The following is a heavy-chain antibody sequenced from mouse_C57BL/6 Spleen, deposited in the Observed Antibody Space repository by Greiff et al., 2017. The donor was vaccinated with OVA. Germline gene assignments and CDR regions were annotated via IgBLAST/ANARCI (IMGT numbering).Heavy chain of an antibody. V-gene: IGHV1-50*01. CDR2: IDPSDSYT. Sequence: QVQLQQPGAELVKPGASVKLSCKASGYTFTSYWMQWVKQRPGQGLEWIREIDPSDSYTNYNQKFKGKATLTVDTSSSTAYMQLSSLTSEDSAVYYCASETYWGQGTTLTVSS. CDR3: ASETY. J-gene: IGHJ2*01. CDR1: GYTFTSYW.